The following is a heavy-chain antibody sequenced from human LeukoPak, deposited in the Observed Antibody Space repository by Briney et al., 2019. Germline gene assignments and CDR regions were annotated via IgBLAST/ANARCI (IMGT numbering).Heavy chain of an antibody. CDR1: GGSISSGSYY. Sequence: SETLSLTCTVSGGSISSGSYYWSWIRQPAGKGREWIGRIYTSGSTNYNPSLKSRVTISVDTSKNQFSLKLSSVTAADTAVYYCARGEAPGLGAFDIWGQGTIVTVSS. V-gene: IGHV4-61*02. J-gene: IGHJ3*02. CDR2: IYTSGST. D-gene: IGHD3-16*01. CDR3: ARGEAPGLGAFDI.